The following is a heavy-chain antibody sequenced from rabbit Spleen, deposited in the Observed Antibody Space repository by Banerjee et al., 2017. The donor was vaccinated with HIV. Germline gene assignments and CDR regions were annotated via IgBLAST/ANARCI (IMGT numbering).Heavy chain of an antibody. V-gene: IGHV1S40*01. Sequence: QSLEESGGDLVKPGASLTLTCTASGLSFSSTYYMCWVRQAPGKGLEWIGCIATGSSGFTYYASWAKGRFTCSKASSTTVTLQMTSLTAADTATYFCARDTGTSFSTYGMDLWGPGTLVTVS. J-gene: IGHJ6*01. CDR2: IATGSSGFT. D-gene: IGHD8-1*01. CDR1: GLSFSSTYY. CDR3: ARDTGTSFSTYGMDL.